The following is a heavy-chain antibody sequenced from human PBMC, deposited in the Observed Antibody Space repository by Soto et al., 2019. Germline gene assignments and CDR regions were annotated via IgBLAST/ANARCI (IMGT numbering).Heavy chain of an antibody. Sequence: EVQLVESGGGLVKPGGSLRLSCAASGFTFSSYSMNWVRQAPGKGLEWVSSISSSSSYIYYADSVKGRFTISRDNAKNSLYLQMNSLRAEDTAVYYCARSLPITGTTAAQWGQGTLVTVSS. D-gene: IGHD1-7*01. CDR3: ARSLPITGTTAAQ. CDR1: GFTFSSYS. CDR2: ISSSSSYI. V-gene: IGHV3-21*01. J-gene: IGHJ4*02.